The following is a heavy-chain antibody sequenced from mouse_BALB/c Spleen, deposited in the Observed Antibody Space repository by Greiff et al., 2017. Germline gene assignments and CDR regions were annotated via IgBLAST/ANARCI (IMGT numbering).Heavy chain of an antibody. CDR1: GFTFSSFG. CDR3: ARQGPYFDY. V-gene: IGHV5-17*02. Sequence: EVNLVESGGGLVQPGGSRKLSCAASGFTFSSFGMHWVRQAPEKGLEWVAYISSGSSTIYYADTVKGRFTISRDNPKNTLFLQMTSLRSEDTAMYYCARQGPYFDYWGQGTTLTVSS. CDR2: ISSGSSTI. J-gene: IGHJ2*01.